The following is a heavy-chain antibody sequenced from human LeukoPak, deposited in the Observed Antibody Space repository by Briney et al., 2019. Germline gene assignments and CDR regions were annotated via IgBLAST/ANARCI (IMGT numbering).Heavy chain of an antibody. CDR1: GFTFSSYW. D-gene: IGHD6-13*01. CDR3: ARDSGSSSWPRYYYYMDV. V-gene: IGHV3-7*01. CDR2: IKQDGSEK. J-gene: IGHJ6*03. Sequence: GGSLRLSCAASGFTFSSYWMSWVRQAPGKGLEWVANIKQDGSEKYYVDSVKGRFTISRDNAKNSLYLQMNSLRAEYTAVYYCARDSGSSSWPRYYYYMDVWGKGTTVTVSS.